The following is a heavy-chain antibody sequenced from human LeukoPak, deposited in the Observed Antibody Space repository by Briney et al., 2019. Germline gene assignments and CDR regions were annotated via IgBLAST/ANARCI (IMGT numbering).Heavy chain of an antibody. J-gene: IGHJ4*02. Sequence: ASVKVSCKASGYTFTGYYMHWVRQAPGQGLEWMGWINPNSGGTNYAQKFQGRVTMTRDTSISTAYMELSRLRSDDTAVYYCASAYYDILTGYCKTPFDYWGQGTLVTVSS. D-gene: IGHD3-9*01. V-gene: IGHV1-2*02. CDR2: INPNSGGT. CDR3: ASAYYDILTGYCKTPFDY. CDR1: GYTFTGYY.